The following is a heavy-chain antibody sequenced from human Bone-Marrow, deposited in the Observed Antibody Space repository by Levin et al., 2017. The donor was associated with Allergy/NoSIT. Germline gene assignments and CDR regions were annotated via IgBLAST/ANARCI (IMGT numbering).Heavy chain of an antibody. J-gene: IGHJ5*02. CDR2: INPESGAT. V-gene: IGHV1-2*06. CDR1: GYTFSGYY. Sequence: ASVKVSCRASGYTFSGYYIHWVRQATGQGLEWMGRINPESGATNYAQKFQGRVTMTRDTSINTTYMEVNNLRSDDTAVYYFARACCTPRNTRDSRNNGNWCDPWGQGTLVTVSS. CDR3: ARACCTPRNTRDSRNNGNWCDP. D-gene: IGHD1-14*01.